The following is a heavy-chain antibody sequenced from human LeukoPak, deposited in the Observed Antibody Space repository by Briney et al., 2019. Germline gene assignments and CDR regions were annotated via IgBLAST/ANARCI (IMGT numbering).Heavy chain of an antibody. CDR2: ISGSGGST. D-gene: IGHD5-18*01. J-gene: IGHJ4*02. V-gene: IGHV3-23*01. CDR3: AKTFNVIQLFNYFDY. Sequence: GGSLRLSCAASGFTFSSYAMSWVRQAPGKGLEWVSAISGSGGSTYYADSVKGRFTISRDNSKNTLYLQMNSLRAEDTAVYYCAKTFNVIQLFNYFDYWGQGTLVTVSS. CDR1: GFTFSSYA.